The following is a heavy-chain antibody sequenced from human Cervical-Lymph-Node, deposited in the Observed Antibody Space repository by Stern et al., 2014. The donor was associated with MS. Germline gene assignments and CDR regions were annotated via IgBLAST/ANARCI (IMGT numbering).Heavy chain of an antibody. J-gene: IGHJ6*02. D-gene: IGHD3-10*01. CDR2: ATYDGSDQ. CDR3: ARDRGLTHYFYGMDV. V-gene: IGHV3-30*03. CDR1: GFTFSDYG. Sequence: QVQLVESGGGVVQPGKSLRLSCAASGFTFSDYGMHWGRQAPGKGLEWVALATYDGSDQYYADSVKGRFTVSRDNSKNTVLLQMNGLRPEDTAVYFCARDRGLTHYFYGMDVWGQGTTVTVSS.